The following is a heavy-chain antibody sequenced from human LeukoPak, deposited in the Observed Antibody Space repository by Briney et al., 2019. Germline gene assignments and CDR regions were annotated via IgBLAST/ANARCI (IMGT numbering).Heavy chain of an antibody. CDR3: ARHVGKREITMVRGVIIKGGYYYYMDV. J-gene: IGHJ6*03. V-gene: IGHV4-39*01. CDR1: GGSISSSSYY. CDR2: IYYSGST. D-gene: IGHD3-10*01. Sequence: PSETLSLTCTVSGGSISSSSYYWGWIRQPPGKGLGWIGSIYYSGSTYYNPSLKSRVTISVDTSKNQFSLKLSSVTAADTAVYYCARHVGKREITMVRGVIIKGGYYYYMDVWGKGTTVTISS.